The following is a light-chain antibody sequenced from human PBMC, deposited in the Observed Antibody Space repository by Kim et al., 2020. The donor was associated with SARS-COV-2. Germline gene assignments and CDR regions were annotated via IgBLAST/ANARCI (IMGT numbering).Light chain of an antibody. V-gene: IGLV3-1*01. J-gene: IGLJ2*01. CDR2: QDT. CDR3: QTWDTGVI. Sequence: SYELTQPPSISVSPGETARIPCSGYRLGEKFVSWYKQVVGQSPILVLYQDTQRAPGIPGRFSGSASGVTSTLTITGTQAMDEAHYYCQTWDTGVIFGGGTKLTVL. CDR1: RLGEKF.